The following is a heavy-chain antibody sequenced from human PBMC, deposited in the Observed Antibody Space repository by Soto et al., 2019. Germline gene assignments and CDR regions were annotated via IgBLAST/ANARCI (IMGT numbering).Heavy chain of an antibody. V-gene: IGHV3-48*02. CDR1: GFTFSSYS. Sequence: GGSLRLSCAASGFTFSSYSMNWVRQAPGKGLEWVSYISSSSSTIYYADSVKGRFTISRDNAKNSLYLQMNSLRDEDTAVYYCARITSQYDILTGYYYDWFDPWGQGTLVTVS. D-gene: IGHD3-9*01. CDR2: ISSSSSTI. CDR3: ARITSQYDILTGYYYDWFDP. J-gene: IGHJ5*02.